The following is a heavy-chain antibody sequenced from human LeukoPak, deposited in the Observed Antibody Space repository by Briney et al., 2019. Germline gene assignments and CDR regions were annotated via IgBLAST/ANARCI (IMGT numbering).Heavy chain of an antibody. CDR2: INGDGGST. CDR3: AKDGRVLRGVRDY. V-gene: IGHV3-23*01. J-gene: IGHJ4*02. D-gene: IGHD3-10*01. Sequence: GGSLRLSCAASGFTFSSYAMSWVRQAPGKGLDWVSAINGDGGSTYYADSVKGRFTISRDNSKNTLYLQMNSLRAEDTAVYYCAKDGRVLRGVRDYWGQGTLVTVSS. CDR1: GFTFSSYA.